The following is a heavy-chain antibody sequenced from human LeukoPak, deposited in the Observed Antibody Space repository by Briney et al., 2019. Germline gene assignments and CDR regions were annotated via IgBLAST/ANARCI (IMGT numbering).Heavy chain of an antibody. J-gene: IGHJ3*02. CDR2: IDYRGST. D-gene: IGHD5-18*01. CDR3: ARSRSGYSYDHAAFEI. CDR1: GGSISSYY. V-gene: IGHV4-59*01. Sequence: SETLSLTCTVSGGSISSYYWSWIRQPPGKGLEWIAYIDYRGSTTYNPSLRSRVTISVDTSRNQFSLKLSSVTAADTAVYYCARSRSGYSYDHAAFEIWGQGTLVTVSS.